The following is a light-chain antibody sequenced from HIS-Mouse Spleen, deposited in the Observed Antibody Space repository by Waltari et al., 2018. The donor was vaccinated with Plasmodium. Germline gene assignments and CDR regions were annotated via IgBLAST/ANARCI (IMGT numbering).Light chain of an antibody. CDR3: QAWDSSTVV. CDR1: KLGDKY. Sequence: SYELTQPPSVSVSPGQTASITCSGEKLGDKYACWYQQKPGQSPLLVLYQDSKRPSGLPERFSGSNSGNTATLTISGTQAMDEADYYCQAWDSSTVVFGGGTKLTVL. CDR2: QDS. J-gene: IGLJ2*01. V-gene: IGLV3-1*01.